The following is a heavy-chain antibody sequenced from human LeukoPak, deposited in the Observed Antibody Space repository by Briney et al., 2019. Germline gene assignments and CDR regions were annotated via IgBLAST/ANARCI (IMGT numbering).Heavy chain of an antibody. V-gene: IGHV3-66*01. D-gene: IGHD1-7*01. CDR1: GFTVSSNY. J-gene: IGHJ4*02. CDR3: ARASDWNYDY. Sequence: GGSLRLSCAASGFTVSSNYMRWVRQGPGKGLGGVAVIYSGGSTYYAASVKGRFTISRDNSKNTLDLQMNSLRAEDTAVYYCARASDWNYDYWGQGTLVTVSS. CDR2: IYSGGST.